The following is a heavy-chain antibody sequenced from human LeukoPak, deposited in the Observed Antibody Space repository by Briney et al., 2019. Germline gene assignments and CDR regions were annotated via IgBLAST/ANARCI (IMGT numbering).Heavy chain of an antibody. Sequence: ASVKVSCKASGGTFSSYAISWVRQAPGQGLEWMGGIIPIFGTANYAQKLQGRVTMTTDTSTSTAYMELRSLRSDDTAVYYCARDNALLWFGELLDYFDYWGQGTLVTVSS. D-gene: IGHD3-10*01. CDR2: IIPIFGTA. J-gene: IGHJ4*02. CDR3: ARDNALLWFGELLDYFDY. CDR1: GGTFSSYA. V-gene: IGHV1-69*05.